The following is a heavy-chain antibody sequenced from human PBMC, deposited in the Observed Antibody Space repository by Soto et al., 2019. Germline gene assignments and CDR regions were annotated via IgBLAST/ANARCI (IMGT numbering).Heavy chain of an antibody. J-gene: IGHJ3*02. CDR1: GGSFSGYY. CDR2: INHSGST. CDR3: ARPQTYYYDSSGSDAFDI. Sequence: SETLSLTCAVYGGSFSGYYWSWIRQPPGKGLEWIGEINHSGSTNYNPSLKSRVTISVDTSKNQFSLKLSSVTAADTAVYYCARPQTYYYDSSGSDAFDICGQGTMVTVSS. V-gene: IGHV4-34*01. D-gene: IGHD3-22*01.